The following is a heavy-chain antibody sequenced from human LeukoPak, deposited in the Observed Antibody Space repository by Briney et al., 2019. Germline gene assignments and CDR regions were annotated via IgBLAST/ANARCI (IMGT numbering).Heavy chain of an antibody. D-gene: IGHD2-2*03. J-gene: IGHJ4*02. CDR3: AIGRVDIVVVPAAMSRYFDY. CDR1: GEPFRGYY. Sequence: TPSVTLSLTCAAYGEPFRGYYWSWIRQPPGKGLEWIGEINHSGSNYYYPSLNSRVTISVDTSKNQFSLKLRSVTAADTAVYYCAIGRVDIVVVPAAMSRYFDYWGQGTLVTVSS. V-gene: IGHV4-34*01. CDR2: INHSGSN.